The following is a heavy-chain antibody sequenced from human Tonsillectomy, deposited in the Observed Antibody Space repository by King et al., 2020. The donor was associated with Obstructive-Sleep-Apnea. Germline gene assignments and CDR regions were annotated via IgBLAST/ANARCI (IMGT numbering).Heavy chain of an antibody. V-gene: IGHV4-31*03. D-gene: IGHD6-13*01. CDR1: GGSISSGGYY. Sequence: VQLQESGPGLVKPSQTLSLTCTVSGGSISSGGYYWSWIRQHPGKGLEWIGYTYYSGSTYYNPSLKSRVTISVDTSKNQFSLKLSSVTAADTAVYYCAREGSSWFVGGFDPWGQGTLVTVSS. CDR3: AREGSSWFVGGFDP. J-gene: IGHJ5*02. CDR2: TYYSGST.